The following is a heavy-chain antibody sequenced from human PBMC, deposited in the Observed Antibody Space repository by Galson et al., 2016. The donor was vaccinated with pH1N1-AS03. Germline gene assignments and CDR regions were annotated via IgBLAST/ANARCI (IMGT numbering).Heavy chain of an antibody. CDR2: ISRSGAMI. CDR3: ARQDSSGYFHGLDV. CDR1: GFTFDYYY. D-gene: IGHD3-22*01. Sequence: SLRLSCAISGFTFDYYYMSWIRQAPGKGLEWVSYISRSGAMIYYADSVRGRFTISRDNAKNTVYLQMNSLRAEDTAVYYCARQDSSGYFHGLDVWGQGTTVTVSS. V-gene: IGHV3-11*04. J-gene: IGHJ3*01.